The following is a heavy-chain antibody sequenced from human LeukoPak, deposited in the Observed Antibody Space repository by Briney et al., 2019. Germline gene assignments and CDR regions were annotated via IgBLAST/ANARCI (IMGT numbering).Heavy chain of an antibody. J-gene: IGHJ4*02. V-gene: IGHV4-61*09. Sequence: SQTLSLTCTVSGGSISRPTYYWSWIRQAAGKGLEWIGHIYTSGSTNYNPSLKSRVTISVDTSKNQFSLKLSSVTAADTAVYYCARERVAGTGYDYWGQGTLVTVSS. CDR1: GGSISRPTYY. D-gene: IGHD6-19*01. CDR2: IYTSGST. CDR3: ARERVAGTGYDY.